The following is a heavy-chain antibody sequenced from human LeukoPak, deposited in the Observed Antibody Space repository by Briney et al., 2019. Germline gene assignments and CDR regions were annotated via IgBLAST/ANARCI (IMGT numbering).Heavy chain of an antibody. CDR2: IWYDGSNK. CDR3: ARDRGRYYDSRGFYWGYYFDS. J-gene: IGHJ4*02. Sequence: AGRSLRLSCAASGFTFSSYGMHWVRQAPGKGLEWVAVIWYDGSNKYYADSVKGRFTISRDNSKNTLYLQMNSLRAGDTAVYYCARDRGRYYDSRGFYWGYYFDSWGQGTLVTVSS. CDR1: GFTFSSYG. V-gene: IGHV3-33*01. D-gene: IGHD3-22*01.